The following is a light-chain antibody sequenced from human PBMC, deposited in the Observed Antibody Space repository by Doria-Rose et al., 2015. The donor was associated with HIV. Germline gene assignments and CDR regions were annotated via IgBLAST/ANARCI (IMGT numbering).Light chain of an antibody. CDR3: HQYGTSWT. J-gene: IGKJ1*01. CDR1: QSFSSTY. V-gene: IGKV3-20*01. Sequence: TQSPGTLSLSPGERATLSCRASQSFSSTYLARYQQKPGQAPSLLIYDGSNRTTGIPDRFSASGSGTDFTLTINRLEPEDFALYYCHQYGTSWTFGQGTKVEI. CDR2: DGS.